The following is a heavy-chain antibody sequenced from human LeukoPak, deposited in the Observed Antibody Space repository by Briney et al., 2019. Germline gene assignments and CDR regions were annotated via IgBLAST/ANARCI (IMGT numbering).Heavy chain of an antibody. CDR2: IKQDGSEI. D-gene: IGHD1-26*01. J-gene: IGHJ4*02. V-gene: IGHV3-7*01. CDR3: ARDKIVGPTTLDY. Sequence: PGGSLRLSCAASGFTFSGYWMGWVRQTPDKGLEWVATIKQDGSEIYYVDSVKGRFTISRDNAENSLYLQMNSLRADDTAVYYCARDKIVGPTTLDYWGQGTLVTVSS. CDR1: GFTFSGYW.